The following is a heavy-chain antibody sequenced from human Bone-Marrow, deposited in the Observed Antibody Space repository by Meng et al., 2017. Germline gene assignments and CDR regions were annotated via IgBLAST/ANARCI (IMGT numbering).Heavy chain of an antibody. J-gene: IGHJ5*02. CDR1: GGSFSGYY. D-gene: IGHD2-15*01. CDR3: ASGYCSGGSCQVGWFDP. CDR2: INHSGST. V-gene: IGHV4-34*01. Sequence: QVQLQQWVPGLLNPSETLSLTCAVYGGSFSGYYWSWIRQPPGKGLEWIGEINHSGSTNYNPSLKSRVTISVDTSKNQFSLKLSSVTAADTAVYYCASGYCSGGSCQVGWFDPWGQGTLVTVSS.